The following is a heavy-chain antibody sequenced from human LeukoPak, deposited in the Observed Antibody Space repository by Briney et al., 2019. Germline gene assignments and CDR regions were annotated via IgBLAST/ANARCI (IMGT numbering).Heavy chain of an antibody. CDR3: ARHGAYTSGWWDY. Sequence: GSLRLSCTVSGGSISSYYWTWIRQPPGRGLEWIGYIYYTGSTTYHPSLKSRVTISLDASKNQFSLKLSSVTAADTAVYYCARHGAYTSGWWDYWGQGTLVTVSS. CDR2: IYYTGST. D-gene: IGHD6-19*01. J-gene: IGHJ4*02. CDR1: GGSISSYY. V-gene: IGHV4-59*08.